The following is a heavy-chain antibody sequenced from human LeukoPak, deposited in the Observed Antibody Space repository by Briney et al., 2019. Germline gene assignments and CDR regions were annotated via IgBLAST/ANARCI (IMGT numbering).Heavy chain of an antibody. D-gene: IGHD3-22*01. CDR2: ISAYDGGT. Sequence: VASVKVSCKASGYTFTSYAFNWVRQAPGQGLEWMGWISAYDGGTKYAQDLQGRVTMTTDTSTSTAYMELRSLRSDDTAVYYCARNYDSSGYYYYGLDVWGHGTTVTVSS. CDR1: GYTFTSYA. V-gene: IGHV1-18*01. CDR3: ARNYDSSGYYYYGLDV. J-gene: IGHJ6*02.